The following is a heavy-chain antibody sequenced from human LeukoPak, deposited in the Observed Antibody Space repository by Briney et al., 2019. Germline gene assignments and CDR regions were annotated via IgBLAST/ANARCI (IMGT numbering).Heavy chain of an antibody. J-gene: IGHJ4*02. D-gene: IGHD5-12*01. V-gene: IGHV3-21*01. CDR1: GFTFSSYT. CDR3: ARVRDLYRDY. CDR2: ISGGSTYT. Sequence: GGSLRLSCAASGFTFSSYTMNWVRQAPGKGLEWVSSISGGSTYTFYADSVMGRFTISRDNAKNSMHLHMSSLRAEDTAVYYCARVRDLYRDYWGQGILVTVSS.